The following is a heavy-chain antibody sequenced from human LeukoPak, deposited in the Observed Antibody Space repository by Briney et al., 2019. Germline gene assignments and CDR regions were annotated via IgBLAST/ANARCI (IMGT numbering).Heavy chain of an antibody. Sequence: SETLSLTCTVSGGSINSRGYLWGWIRQTPGKGLEWIGSIYHSGSTYYNPSLKSRVTISVDTSKNQFSLMLSSVTAADTAVYYCARTPHCDSSSCYQGGYYFDYWGQGTLVTVSS. CDR2: IYHSGST. J-gene: IGHJ4*02. CDR3: ARTPHCDSSSCYQGGYYFDY. CDR1: GGSINSRGYL. D-gene: IGHD2-2*01. V-gene: IGHV4-39*07.